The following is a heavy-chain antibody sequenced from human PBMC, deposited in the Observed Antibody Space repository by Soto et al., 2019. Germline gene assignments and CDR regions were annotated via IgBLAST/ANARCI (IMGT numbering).Heavy chain of an antibody. Sequence: QITFKESGPTLVKPTQTLTLTCTFSGFSLSTIGVGVGWIRQPQGKALAWLALIYWDDDKRYSPSLKSRLTSNKEAVKNQLSLKMTNMDHVYTATYYCAHRWLGDTFDPWGQGTMVTVSS. CDR2: IYWDDDK. CDR3: AHRWLGDTFDP. CDR1: GFSLSTIGVG. J-gene: IGHJ5*02. V-gene: IGHV2-5*02. D-gene: IGHD5-12*01.